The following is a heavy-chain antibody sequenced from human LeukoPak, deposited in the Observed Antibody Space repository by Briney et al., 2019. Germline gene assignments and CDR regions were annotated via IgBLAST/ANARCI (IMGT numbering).Heavy chain of an antibody. Sequence: GGSLRLSCAASEFTFISYWMHWVRQAPGKGLVWVSRINSDGSSTTYADSVKGRFTISRDNAKNTLYLQMKSLRAEDTAVYYCARGSIRGILERLDYWGQGTLVTVSS. CDR1: EFTFISYW. J-gene: IGHJ4*02. CDR3: ARGSIRGILERLDY. CDR2: INSDGSST. V-gene: IGHV3-74*01. D-gene: IGHD3-10*01.